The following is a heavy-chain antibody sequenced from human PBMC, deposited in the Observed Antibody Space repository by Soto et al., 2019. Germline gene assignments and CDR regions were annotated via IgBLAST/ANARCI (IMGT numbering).Heavy chain of an antibody. CDR1: GGSMSTYY. CDR3: ARGSVAGVDYGMDV. V-gene: IGHV4-4*07. J-gene: IGHJ6*02. CDR2: IYTSGGT. D-gene: IGHD6-13*01. Sequence: QVQLQESGPGLVKPWETLALTCTISGGSMSTYYWSWIRQPAGKGLEWIGRIYTSGGTNYIPSLKNRVTMSVDTTRNGVCLKLSSVPAADTAVYYCARGSVAGVDYGMDVWGRGTTISVS.